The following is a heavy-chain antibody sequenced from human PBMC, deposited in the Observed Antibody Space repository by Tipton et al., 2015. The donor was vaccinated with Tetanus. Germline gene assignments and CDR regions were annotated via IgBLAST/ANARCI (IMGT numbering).Heavy chain of an antibody. D-gene: IGHD1-26*01. CDR1: GGSVSSGSYY. V-gene: IGHV4-61*01. CDR2: IYYSGST. CDR3: ARGQQFGERYSGSYNVGRFDY. Sequence: TLSLTCTVSGGSVSSGSYYWSWIRQPPGKGLEWIGYIYYSGSTNYNPSLKSRITISVDTSKNQFSLKLSSVTAADTAVYYCARGQQFGERYSGSYNVGRFDYGGKATL. J-gene: IGHJ4*02.